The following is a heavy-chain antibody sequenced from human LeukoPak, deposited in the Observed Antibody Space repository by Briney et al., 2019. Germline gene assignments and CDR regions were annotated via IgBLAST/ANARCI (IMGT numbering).Heavy chain of an antibody. J-gene: IGHJ4*02. Sequence: GGSLRLSCAASGFTFSSYAMHWVRQAPGKGLEWVAVVSYDGSIKYYADSVKGRFTISRDNSKNTLYLQMNSLRAADTALYYCVQGTRRGAITMVRGVIGKSYYFDSWGQGTLVTVSS. V-gene: IGHV3-30*04. CDR1: GFTFSSYA. CDR3: VQGTRRGAITMVRGVIGKSYYFDS. D-gene: IGHD3-10*01. CDR2: VSYDGSIK.